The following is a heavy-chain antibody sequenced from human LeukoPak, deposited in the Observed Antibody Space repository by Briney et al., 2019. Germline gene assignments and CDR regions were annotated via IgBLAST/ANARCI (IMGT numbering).Heavy chain of an antibody. CDR2: IYYSGSP. J-gene: IGHJ4*02. CDR3: ARRRDSSSWNSPFDY. CDR1: GGSLSNYY. Sequence: SETLSLTCTVSGGSLSNYYWTWIRQPPGKGLEWIGYIYYSGSPSYNPSLKSRVTIAVDTSKSQFSLNLSSVSATDTAIYYCARRRDSSSWNSPFDYWGQGTLVTVSS. D-gene: IGHD6-13*01. V-gene: IGHV4-59*08.